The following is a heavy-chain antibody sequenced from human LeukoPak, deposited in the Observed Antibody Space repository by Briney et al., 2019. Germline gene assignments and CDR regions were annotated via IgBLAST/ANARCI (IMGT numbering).Heavy chain of an antibody. CDR3: ARDKDIVVVPAAYGMDV. D-gene: IGHD2-2*01. CDR2: XXXSSSYT. V-gene: IGHV3-11*06. CDR1: GFTFSDYY. Sequence: GGSLRLSCAASGFTFSDYYMSWIRQAPGKGXXXXXXXXXSSSYTNYADSVKGRFTISRDNAKNSLYLQMNSLRAEDTAVYYCARDKDIVVVPAAYGMDVWGKGTTVTVSS. J-gene: IGHJ6*04.